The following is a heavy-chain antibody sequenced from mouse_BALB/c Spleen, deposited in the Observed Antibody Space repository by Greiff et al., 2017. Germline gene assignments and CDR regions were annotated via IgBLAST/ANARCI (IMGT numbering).Heavy chain of an antibody. CDR3: ARGIGTAAWFAY. V-gene: IGHV1S29*02. Sequence: VQLQQSGPELVKPGASVKISCKASGYTFTDYNMHWVKQSHGKSLEWIGYIYPYNGGTGYNQKFKSKATLTVDNSSSTAYMELRSLTSEDSAVYYCARGIGTAAWFAYWGQGTLVTVSA. CDR2: IYPYNGGT. CDR1: GYTFTDYN. D-gene: IGHD2-14*01. J-gene: IGHJ3*01.